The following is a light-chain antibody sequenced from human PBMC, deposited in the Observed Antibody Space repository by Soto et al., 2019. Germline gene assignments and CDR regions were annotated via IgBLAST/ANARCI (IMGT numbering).Light chain of an antibody. Sequence: QSVLTQPPSVSAAPGQRVTISCSGSSSNMGNNYVSWYQQLPGTAPKLLIYDNHMRPSGIPDRFSGSKSGTSATLDITGLQTGDEADYYCGTWDSSLSVVLFGGGTKLTVL. CDR1: SSNMGNNY. CDR3: GTWDSSLSVVL. CDR2: DNH. V-gene: IGLV1-51*01. J-gene: IGLJ2*01.